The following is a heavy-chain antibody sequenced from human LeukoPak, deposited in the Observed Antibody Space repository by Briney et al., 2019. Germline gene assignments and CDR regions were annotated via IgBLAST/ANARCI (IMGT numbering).Heavy chain of an antibody. CDR2: IYYSGST. J-gene: IGHJ3*02. Sequence: PSETLSLTCTVSGGSISSGDYYWSLIRQPPGKGLEWIGYIYYSGSTYYNPSLKSRVTISVDTSKNQFSLKLSSVTAADTAVYYCARDHSDFWSGYYTDHRAFDIWGQGTMVTVSS. CDR1: GGSISSGDYY. V-gene: IGHV4-30-4*08. D-gene: IGHD3-3*01. CDR3: ARDHSDFWSGYYTDHRAFDI.